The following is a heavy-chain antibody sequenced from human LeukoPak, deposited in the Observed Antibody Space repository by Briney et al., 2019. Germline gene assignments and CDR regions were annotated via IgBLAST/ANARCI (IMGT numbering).Heavy chain of an antibody. V-gene: IGHV3-66*02. CDR3: ARDRRGIAANAFDI. CDR2: IYSGGST. CDR1: GFTVSSNY. J-gene: IGHJ3*02. D-gene: IGHD6-13*01. Sequence: GGSLRLSCAASGFTVSSNYMSWVRQGPGKGLEWVSVIYSGGSTYYADSVKGRFTISRDNSKNTLYLQMNSLRAGDTAVYYCARDRRGIAANAFDIWGQGTMVTVSS.